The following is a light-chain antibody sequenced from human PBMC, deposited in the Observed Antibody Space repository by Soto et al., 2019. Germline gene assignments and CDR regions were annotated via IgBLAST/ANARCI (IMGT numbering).Light chain of an antibody. CDR3: QQYNYWPPIT. CDR1: RSVSSN. CDR2: GAS. Sequence: EVVMTQSPATLSVSPGERATLSCRASRSVSSNLAWYQQKPGQAPRLLIYGASTRATGIPARFSGSGSGTEFTLTISSLQCEDFAVYYCQQYNYWPPITFGQGTRLETK. J-gene: IGKJ5*01. V-gene: IGKV3-15*01.